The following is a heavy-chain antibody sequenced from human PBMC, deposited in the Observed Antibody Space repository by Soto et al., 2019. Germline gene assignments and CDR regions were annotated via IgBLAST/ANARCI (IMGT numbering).Heavy chain of an antibody. CDR1: GFTFDDYA. Sequence: GGSLRLSCAASGFTFDDYAMHWVRQAPGKGLEWVSRISWNGGNIDYADSVKGRFTISRDNSKNSLYLQMDSLRAEDTALYYCAKDVEGNYSDYWGQGTLVTVSS. D-gene: IGHD3-10*01. J-gene: IGHJ4*02. CDR3: AKDVEGNYSDY. V-gene: IGHV3-9*01. CDR2: ISWNGGNI.